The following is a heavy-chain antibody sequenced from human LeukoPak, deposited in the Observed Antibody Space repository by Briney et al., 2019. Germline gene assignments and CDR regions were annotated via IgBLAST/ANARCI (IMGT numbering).Heavy chain of an antibody. CDR3: ARAQTGETYDFWSGYPIYYYMDV. CDR2: INPNSGGT. D-gene: IGHD3-3*01. CDR1: GYTFTGYY. V-gene: IGHV1-2*06. J-gene: IGHJ6*03. Sequence: ASVKVSCKASGYTFTGYYMHWVRQAPGQGLEWMGRINPNSGGTNYAQKFQGRVTITRDTSISTAYMELSRLRSDDTAVYYCARAQTGETYDFWSGYPIYYYMDVWGKGTTVTVSS.